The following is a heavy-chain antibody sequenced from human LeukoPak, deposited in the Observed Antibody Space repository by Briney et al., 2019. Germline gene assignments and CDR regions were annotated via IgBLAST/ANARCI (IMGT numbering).Heavy chain of an antibody. CDR2: IRSKANSYAT. CDR3: TTRWGIVGATPADY. J-gene: IGHJ4*02. D-gene: IGHD1-26*01. Sequence: GGSLRLSCAASGFTFSGSAMHWVRQASGKGLEWVGRIRSKANSYATAHAASVKGRFTISRDDSKNTAYLQINNLKTEDTAVYYCTTRWGIVGATPADYWGQGTLVTVSS. CDR1: GFTFSGSA. V-gene: IGHV3-73*01.